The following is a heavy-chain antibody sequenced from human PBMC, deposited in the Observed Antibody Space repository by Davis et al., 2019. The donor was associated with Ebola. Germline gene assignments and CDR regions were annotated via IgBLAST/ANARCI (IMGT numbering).Heavy chain of an antibody. CDR2: ISTSTSLI. V-gene: IGHV3-21*01. Sequence: GESLKISCAASGFRVSGPYMSWVRQAPGKGLEWVSFISTSTSLIYYADSVRGRFTISRDNARNSLYLQMDSLRAEDTAVYYCARPDILTGLYYLDQWGQGTLVTVSS. CDR3: ARPDILTGLYYLDQ. CDR1: GFRVSGPY. J-gene: IGHJ4*02. D-gene: IGHD3-9*01.